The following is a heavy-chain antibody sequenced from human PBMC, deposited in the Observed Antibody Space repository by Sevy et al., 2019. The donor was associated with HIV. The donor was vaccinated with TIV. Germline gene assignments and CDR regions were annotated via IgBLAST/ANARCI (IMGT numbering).Heavy chain of an antibody. Sequence: ASVKVSRKASGYTFTSYGITWVRQAPGQGLEWMGWINTYNGNTDYVQMLQGRVTMTTDTSTSTAYMEVRSLRSDDTAVYYCARGGHDYGDYGFDNWGQGTLVTVSS. CDR2: INTYNGNT. V-gene: IGHV1-18*01. D-gene: IGHD4-17*01. CDR1: GYTFTSYG. J-gene: IGHJ4*02. CDR3: ARGGHDYGDYGFDN.